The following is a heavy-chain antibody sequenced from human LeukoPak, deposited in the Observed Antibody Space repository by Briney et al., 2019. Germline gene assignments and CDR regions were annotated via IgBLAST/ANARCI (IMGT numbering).Heavy chain of an antibody. J-gene: IGHJ4*02. D-gene: IGHD6-13*01. V-gene: IGHV4-59*10. CDR1: GFSFSSAA. CDR3: ARGIGSWCYFDY. CDR2: IYTSGST. Sequence: GSLRLSCAGSGFSFSSAAMSWVRQAPGKGLEWIGRIYTSGSTNYNPSLKSRGTMSVDTTKNQFSLKLSSVTAADTAVYYCARGIGSWCYFDYWGQGTLVTVSS.